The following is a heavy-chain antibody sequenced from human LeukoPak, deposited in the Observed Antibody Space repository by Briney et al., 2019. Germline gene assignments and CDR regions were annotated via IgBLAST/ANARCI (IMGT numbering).Heavy chain of an antibody. J-gene: IGHJ5*02. CDR3: AKVYSSSWREWFDP. CDR1: GFTFSSYA. V-gene: IGHV3-23*01. D-gene: IGHD6-6*01. Sequence: PGGSLRLSCAASGFTFSSYAMSWVRQAPGKGLEWISAISGSGGSTYYADSVKGRFTISRDNSKNTLYLQMNSLRAEDTAVYYCAKVYSSSWREWFDPWGQGTLVTVSS. CDR2: ISGSGGST.